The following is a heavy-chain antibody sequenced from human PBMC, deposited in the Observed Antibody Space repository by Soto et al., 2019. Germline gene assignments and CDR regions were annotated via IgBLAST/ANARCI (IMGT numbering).Heavy chain of an antibody. CDR2: ISASNGNV. D-gene: IGHD2-2*01. J-gene: IGHJ4*02. CDR1: GYTFTSHG. V-gene: IGHV1-18*01. CDR3: AAAPNQYYFDF. Sequence: QVQLVQSGAEVKKPGASVKVSCKASGYTFTSHGVTWVRQAPGQGLEWMGWISASNGNVNFAQKFQGRVTTTPESSKNHAYMEPGSLRSDDTAIYYCAAAPNQYYFDFWGQGTLVTVSS.